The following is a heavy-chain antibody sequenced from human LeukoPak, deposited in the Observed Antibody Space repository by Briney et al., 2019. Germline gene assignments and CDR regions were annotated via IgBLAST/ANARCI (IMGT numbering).Heavy chain of an antibody. CDR1: GFTFSNYA. D-gene: IGHD3-22*01. Sequence: GGSLRLSCAGSGFTFSNYAMSWVRQAPGKGLEWVSAISGSGGSTYYADSVKGRFTISRDNSKNTLYLQMNSLRAEDTAVYYCAKDQLPFYYDGRGSRGPFFDYGGQGTLVTVSS. CDR2: ISGSGGST. V-gene: IGHV3-23*01. J-gene: IGHJ4*02. CDR3: AKDQLPFYYDGRGSRGPFFDY.